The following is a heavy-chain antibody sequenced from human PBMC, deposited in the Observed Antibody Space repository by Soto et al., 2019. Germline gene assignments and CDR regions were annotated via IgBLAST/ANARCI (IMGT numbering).Heavy chain of an antibody. CDR2: MNPNSGNT. CDR3: ARVAGSYYHHPFFDY. V-gene: IGHV1-8*01. Sequence: GASVKVSCKASGYTFTSYDMNWVRQATGQGLEWMGWMNPNSGNTGYAQKFQGRVTMTRNTSISTAYMELSSLRSEDTAVYYCARVAGSYYHHPFFDYWGQGTLVTVSS. CDR1: GYTFTSYD. J-gene: IGHJ4*02. D-gene: IGHD1-26*01.